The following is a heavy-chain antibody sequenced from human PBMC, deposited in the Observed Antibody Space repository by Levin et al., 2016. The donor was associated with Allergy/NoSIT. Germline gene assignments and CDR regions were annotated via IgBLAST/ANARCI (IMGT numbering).Heavy chain of an antibody. D-gene: IGHD2-21*01. J-gene: IGHJ2*01. CDR2: IDANTGGT. Sequence: GESLKISCAASGFTFSIYVMTWVRQVPEKGLEWVSAIDANTGGTTYADSVKGRFTISRDNSKNTLYLQMNSLRAEDTAVYYCAKGHGYCDGDCYNWYFDLWGRGTLVSVSS. V-gene: IGHV3-23*01. CDR3: AKGHGYCDGDCYNWYFDL. CDR1: GFTFSIYV.